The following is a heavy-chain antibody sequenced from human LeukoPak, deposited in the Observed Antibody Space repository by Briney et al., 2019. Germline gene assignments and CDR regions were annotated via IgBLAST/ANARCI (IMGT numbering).Heavy chain of an antibody. CDR3: ARGPHSGSFFGTDY. V-gene: IGHV3-20*04. J-gene: IGHJ4*02. Sequence: GGSLRLSCAASGFTFDDYGMSWVRQAPGKGLEWISGVNWNGGSTAYADSVKGRFTISRGNAKNSLYLQMNSLRAEDTALYYCARGPHSGSFFGTDYWGQGTLVIVSS. D-gene: IGHD1-26*01. CDR1: GFTFDDYG. CDR2: VNWNGGST.